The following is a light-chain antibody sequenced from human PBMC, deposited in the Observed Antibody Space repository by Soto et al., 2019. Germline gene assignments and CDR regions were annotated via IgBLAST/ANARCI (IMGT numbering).Light chain of an antibody. CDR2: EGS. J-gene: IGLJ1*01. CDR1: SSDVGSYNL. Sequence: QSVLTQPASVSGSPGQSITISCTGTSSDVGSYNLVSWYQQHPGKAPKLMIYEGSKRPSGVSNRFSGSKSGNTASLTIPGLQAEDEADYYCSSKTSSGTLYVFGAGTKVTVL. V-gene: IGLV2-14*02. CDR3: SSKTSSGTLYV.